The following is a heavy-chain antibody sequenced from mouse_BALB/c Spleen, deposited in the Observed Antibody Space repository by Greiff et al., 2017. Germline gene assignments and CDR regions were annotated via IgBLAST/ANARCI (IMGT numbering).Heavy chain of an antibody. J-gene: IGHJ4*01. CDR3: ARGNYRYYYAMDY. V-gene: IGHV5-17*02. CDR1: GFTFSSFG. Sequence: EVQLQESGGGLVQPGGSRKLSCAASGFTFSSFGMHWVRQAPEKGLEWVAYISSGSSTIYYADTVKGRFTISRDNPKNTLFLQMTSLRSEDTAMYYCARGNYRYYYAMDYWGQGTSVTVSS. D-gene: IGHD2-1*01. CDR2: ISSGSSTI.